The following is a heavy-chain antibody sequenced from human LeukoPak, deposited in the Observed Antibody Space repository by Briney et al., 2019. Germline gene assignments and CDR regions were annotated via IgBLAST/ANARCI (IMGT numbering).Heavy chain of an antibody. Sequence: PGGSLRLSCAASGFTFSSYAMSWVRQAPGKGLEWVSAISGSGGSTYYADSVKGRFTISRDNSKNTLYLQMNSLRAEDTAVYYCAKDAGGIVVVPAAIPWDYWGQGTLVTVSS. CDR2: ISGSGGST. CDR1: GFTFSSYA. CDR3: AKDAGGIVVVPAAIPWDY. D-gene: IGHD2-2*01. J-gene: IGHJ4*02. V-gene: IGHV3-23*01.